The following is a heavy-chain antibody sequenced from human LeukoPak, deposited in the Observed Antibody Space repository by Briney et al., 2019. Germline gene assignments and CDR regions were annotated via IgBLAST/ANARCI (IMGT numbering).Heavy chain of an antibody. CDR1: GGTFSSYA. CDR3: ARDMTYYYDSSGYLVGAFDI. D-gene: IGHD3-22*01. CDR2: IIPIFGTA. Sequence: SVKVSCKAFGGTFSSYAISWVRQAPGQGLEWMGRIIPIFGTANYAQKFQGRVTITTDESTSTAYMELSSLRSEDTAVYYCARDMTYYYDSSGYLVGAFDIWGQGTMVTVSS. V-gene: IGHV1-69*05. J-gene: IGHJ3*02.